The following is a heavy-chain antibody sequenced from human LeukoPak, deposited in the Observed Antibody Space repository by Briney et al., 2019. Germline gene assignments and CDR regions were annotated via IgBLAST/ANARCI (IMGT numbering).Heavy chain of an antibody. J-gene: IGHJ4*02. CDR3: ARGEYYYDGGY. CDR1: GFTFSSYW. V-gene: IGHV3-7*04. CDR2: IKQDGSQK. D-gene: IGHD3-22*01. Sequence: GGTLRLSCAASGFTFSSYWMSWVRQAPGKGLEWVANIKQDGSQKYYVDSVKGRFTISRDNAKNSLFLQMNSLRAEETAVYYCARGEYYYDGGYWGQGTLVTVSS.